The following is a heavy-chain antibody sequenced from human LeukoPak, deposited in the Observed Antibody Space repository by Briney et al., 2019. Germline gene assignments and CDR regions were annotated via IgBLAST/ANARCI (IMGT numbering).Heavy chain of an antibody. CDR2: ISSSSSYI. CDR1: GFTFSNYS. V-gene: IGHV3-21*01. D-gene: IGHD3-22*01. Sequence: PGGSLRLSCAASGFTFSNYSMNWVRQAPGKGLEWVSSISSSSSYIYYADSVKGRFPMSRDNAKNSLYLQMNSLRAEDTTVYYCARGGGTYYYDSSGQDFDCWGQGTLVTVSS. J-gene: IGHJ4*02. CDR3: ARGGGTYYYDSSGQDFDC.